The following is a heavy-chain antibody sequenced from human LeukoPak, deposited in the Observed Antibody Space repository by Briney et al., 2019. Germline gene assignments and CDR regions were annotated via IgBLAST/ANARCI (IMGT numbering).Heavy chain of an antibody. CDR1: GFTFSSYA. Sequence: GGSLRLSCAASGFTFSSYAMSWVRQAPGKGLEWVSVIYSGGSSYYADSAKGRFTISRDNAKNSLYLQMNSLRAEDTAVYYCARDDYDILTGYENFDYWGQGTLVTVSS. CDR2: IYSGGSS. V-gene: IGHV3-66*01. J-gene: IGHJ4*02. D-gene: IGHD3-9*01. CDR3: ARDDYDILTGYENFDY.